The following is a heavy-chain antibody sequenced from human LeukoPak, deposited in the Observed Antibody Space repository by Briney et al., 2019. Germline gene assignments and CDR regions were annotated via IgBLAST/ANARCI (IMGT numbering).Heavy chain of an antibody. CDR1: GGTFSSYA. CDR2: IIPIFGTA. J-gene: IGHJ6*02. D-gene: IGHD3-10*01. CDR3: ARTYYGSGGSNSYYYYGMDV. V-gene: IGHV1-69*13. Sequence: SVKVSCKASGGTFSSYAISWVRQAPGQGLEWMGGIIPIFGTANYAQKFQDRVTITADESTITAYMELSSLKFEDTAVYYCARTYYGSGGSNSYYYYGMDVWGQGTSVTVSS.